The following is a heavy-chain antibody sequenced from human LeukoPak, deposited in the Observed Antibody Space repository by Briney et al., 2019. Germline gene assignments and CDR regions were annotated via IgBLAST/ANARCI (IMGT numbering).Heavy chain of an antibody. V-gene: IGHV3-33*01. D-gene: IGHD5-18*01. CDR3: ARDRRGFSYGYWGFDY. CDR2: IWYNGTNK. Sequence: GGSLRLSCTASGFLSSAYGMHWVRQAPGKGLEWVAVIWYNGTNKYYADSVKGRFTISRDNSKNTLYLQMNSLRVEDTAVYYCARDRRGFSYGYWGFDYWGQGTLVTVSS. CDR1: GFLSSAYG. J-gene: IGHJ4*02.